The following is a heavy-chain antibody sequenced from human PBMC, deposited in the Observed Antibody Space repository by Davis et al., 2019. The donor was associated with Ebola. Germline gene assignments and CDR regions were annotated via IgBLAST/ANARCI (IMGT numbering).Heavy chain of an antibody. Sequence: GESLKISCEASGFIFKSYEMNWVRQAPGKGLEWVSYISTSGSGIYYTDSVKGRFTMSRDHAENSVYLQMNSLRAEDTAIYYCARDYGAHFDYWGQGTLVTVSS. CDR1: GFIFKSYE. V-gene: IGHV3-48*03. CDR3: ARDYGAHFDY. CDR2: ISTSGSGI. J-gene: IGHJ4*02. D-gene: IGHD4-17*01.